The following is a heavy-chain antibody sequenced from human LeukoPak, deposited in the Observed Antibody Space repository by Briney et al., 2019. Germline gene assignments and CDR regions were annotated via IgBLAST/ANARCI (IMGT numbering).Heavy chain of an antibody. V-gene: IGHV3-74*01. CDR3: AREANGIAVAGNDY. CDR1: GFTFSSYW. Sequence: GGSLRLSCAASGFTFSSYWMHWVRQAPGKGLVWVSRINSDGSSTSYADSVKGRFTISRDNAKNTLYLQMNSLRAEDTAVYYCAREANGIAVAGNDYWGQGTLVTVSS. D-gene: IGHD6-19*01. J-gene: IGHJ4*02. CDR2: INSDGSST.